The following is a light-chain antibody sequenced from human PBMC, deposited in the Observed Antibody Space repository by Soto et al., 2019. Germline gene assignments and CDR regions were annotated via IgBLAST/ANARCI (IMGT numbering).Light chain of an antibody. CDR1: QSVSTSF. J-gene: IGKJ2*02. CDR3: QLYHNASST. V-gene: IGKV3-20*01. Sequence: EIVLTQSPGTLSLSPGGRATLSCRASQSVSTSFLAWYQQKPGQAPRLLLHDSSDRATGIPDRFSGRGSGTDFTLTISSVEPEDLAIYYCQLYHNASSTFGQGTKVDIX. CDR2: DSS.